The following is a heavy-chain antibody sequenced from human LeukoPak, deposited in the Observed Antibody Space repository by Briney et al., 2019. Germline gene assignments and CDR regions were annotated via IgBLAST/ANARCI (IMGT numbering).Heavy chain of an antibody. CDR2: INPDNGNA. CDR3: AKDRGGTGDFDY. D-gene: IGHD3-10*01. J-gene: IGHJ4*02. Sequence: ASVKVSCKASGYTFTSYAMHWVRQAPGQRLEWVGWINPDNGNAEYSQKFQGRVTITRDPSATTAYMELSSLRSEDMAVYYCAKDRGGTGDFDYWGQGTLVTVSS. V-gene: IGHV1-3*01. CDR1: GYTFTSYA.